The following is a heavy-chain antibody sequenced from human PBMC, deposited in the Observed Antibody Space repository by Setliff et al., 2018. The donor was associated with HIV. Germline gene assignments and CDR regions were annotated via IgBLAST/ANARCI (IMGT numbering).Heavy chain of an antibody. CDR1: GYNFNNHG. J-gene: IGHJ5*02. D-gene: IGHD3-3*01. CDR2: IGYNGNT. V-gene: IGHV1-18*01. Sequence: GASVKVSCKASGYNFNNHGITWVRQAPGRGLEWVGGIGYNGNTNYAQKFQGRVTMTTDTSTNTAYMDLTSLKSDDTAVYYCARDPTAPSITIFGVVGATYWFDPWGPGTLVTVSS. CDR3: ARDPTAPSITIFGVVGATYWFDP.